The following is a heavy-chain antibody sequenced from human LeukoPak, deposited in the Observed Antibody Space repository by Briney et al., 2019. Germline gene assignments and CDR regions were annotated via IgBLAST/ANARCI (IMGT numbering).Heavy chain of an antibody. Sequence: GGSLRLSCAASGFTFSSYWMHWVRQAPGKGLVWVSRINSDGSSTSYADSVKGRFTISRDNAKNTLYLQMNSLRAEDTALYYCAVLSRGPTDELSFDYWGQGTLVTVSS. CDR3: AVLSRGPTDELSFDY. CDR1: GFTFSSYW. J-gene: IGHJ4*02. V-gene: IGHV3-74*01. D-gene: IGHD1-26*01. CDR2: INSDGSST.